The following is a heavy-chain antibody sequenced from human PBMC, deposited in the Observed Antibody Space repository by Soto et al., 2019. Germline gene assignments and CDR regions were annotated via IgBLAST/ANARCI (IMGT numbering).Heavy chain of an antibody. CDR1: GGSISSGDYY. D-gene: IGHD1-26*01. V-gene: IGHV4-30-4*01. CDR3: AREGGRGDYYYYGMDV. CDR2: IYYSGST. J-gene: IGHJ6*02. Sequence: QVQLQESGPGLVKPSQTLSLTCTVSGGSISSGDYYWSWIRQPPGKGLEWIGYIYYSGSTYYNPSLKSRVTISVDTSKNQFSLKLSSVTAADTAVYYCAREGGRGDYYYYGMDVWGQGTTVTVSS.